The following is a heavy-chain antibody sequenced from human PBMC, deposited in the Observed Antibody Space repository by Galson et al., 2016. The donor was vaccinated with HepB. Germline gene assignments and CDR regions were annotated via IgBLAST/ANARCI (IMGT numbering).Heavy chain of an antibody. CDR2: IYYRGST. Sequence: SETLSLTCTVSGGSISSSSYYWGWIRQPPGKGLEWIGSIYYRGSTYYNPSLASRVTISVDTSNNHFSLRLTSVTAADTALYYFARQYRGVPSDYWGQGTLVIVSS. V-gene: IGHV4-39*07. D-gene: IGHD5-12*01. CDR3: ARQYRGVPSDY. J-gene: IGHJ4*02. CDR1: GGSISSSSYY.